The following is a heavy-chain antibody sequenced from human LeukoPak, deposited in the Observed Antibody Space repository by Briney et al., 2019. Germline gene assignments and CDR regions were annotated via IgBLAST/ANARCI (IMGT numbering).Heavy chain of an antibody. Sequence: SQTLSLTCAISGDSFSSNSAAWNWLRQSPSRGLDWLGRTYYRSKWYNDYAVSVKSRITINPDTSKNQFSLQLNSVTPEDTAVYYCAREDAGSGSTYYYYYYMDVWGKGTTVTISS. CDR1: GDSFSSNSAA. J-gene: IGHJ6*03. D-gene: IGHD3-10*01. CDR2: TYYRSKWYN. V-gene: IGHV6-1*01. CDR3: AREDAGSGSTYYYYYYMDV.